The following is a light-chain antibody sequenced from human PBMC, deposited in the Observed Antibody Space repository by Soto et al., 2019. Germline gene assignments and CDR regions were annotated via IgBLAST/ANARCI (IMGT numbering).Light chain of an antibody. J-gene: IGLJ1*01. CDR2: NVN. CDR1: SRDIGGYDF. V-gene: IGLV2-8*01. CDR3: SSYSDTNICG. Sequence: QSVLTQPPSASGSPGQAVTISCTGTSRDIGGYDFVSWYQVRPGEAPQLIIYNVNGRPSGVPRRFSGSKSGNTASLTVSGLQAVDEADYYCSSYSDTNICGFGTGTKVT.